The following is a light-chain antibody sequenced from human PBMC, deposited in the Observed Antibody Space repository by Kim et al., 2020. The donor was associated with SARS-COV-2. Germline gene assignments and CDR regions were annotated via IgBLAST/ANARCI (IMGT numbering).Light chain of an antibody. Sequence: GQSITISCTGTSSDVGAYNFVSWYQQHPGKAPKLLIYDVSNRPSGVSNRFSCSKSGNTASLTISGLQAEDEADYYCSSYTSSSTVVFGGGTQLTVL. V-gene: IGLV2-14*03. CDR3: SSYTSSSTVV. CDR1: SSDVGAYNF. J-gene: IGLJ2*01. CDR2: DVS.